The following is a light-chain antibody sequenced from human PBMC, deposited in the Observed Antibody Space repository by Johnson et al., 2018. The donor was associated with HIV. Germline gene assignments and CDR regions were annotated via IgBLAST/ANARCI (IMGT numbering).Light chain of an antibody. Sequence: QSVLTQPPSVSAAPGQKVTISCSGSSSNIGNNYVSWYQQLPGTAPKLLIYDNYKRPSGTPDRFSGSKSGKSATLAITGLQSGEEAAYYCATWDTSLSTGGVYGTGTKVTVL. V-gene: IGLV1-51*01. CDR3: ATWDTSLSTGGV. CDR2: DNY. J-gene: IGLJ1*01. CDR1: SSNIGNNY.